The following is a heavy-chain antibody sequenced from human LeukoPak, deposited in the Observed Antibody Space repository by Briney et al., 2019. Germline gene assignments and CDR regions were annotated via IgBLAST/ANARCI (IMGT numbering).Heavy chain of an antibody. CDR3: ARDGGDCSGDSCYVDY. V-gene: IGHV3-30*04. CDR2: ISFHGTDT. J-gene: IGHJ4*02. D-gene: IGHD2-15*01. Sequence: GTSPRLSCAASGFTFISYAIHWVRQAPGKGLEWVAVISFHGTDTFYADSVKGRFTISRDNAKNSLYLQMNSLRAEDTALYYCARDGGDCSGDSCYVDYWGQGTLVTVSS. CDR1: GFTFISYA.